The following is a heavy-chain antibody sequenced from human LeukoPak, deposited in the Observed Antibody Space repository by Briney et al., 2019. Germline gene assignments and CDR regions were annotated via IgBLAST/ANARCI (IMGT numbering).Heavy chain of an antibody. CDR3: ARDAYYDILTGYYGPDY. CDR2: VSGSGGT. D-gene: IGHD3-9*01. Sequence: GGSLRLSCAASGFTFSSYDMTWVRQAPGKGLEWVSTVSGSGGTYYADSVKGRFTISRDNSKNTLYMQMNSLRAEDTAVYYCARDAYYDILTGYYGPDYWGQGTLVTVSS. CDR1: GFTFSSYD. J-gene: IGHJ4*02. V-gene: IGHV3-23*01.